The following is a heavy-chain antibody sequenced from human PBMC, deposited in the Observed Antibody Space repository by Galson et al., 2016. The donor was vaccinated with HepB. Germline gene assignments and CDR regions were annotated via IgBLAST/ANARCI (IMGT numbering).Heavy chain of an antibody. J-gene: IGHJ4*02. V-gene: IGHV3-23*01. D-gene: IGHD6-19*01. CDR2: ISGSGSDT. CDR3: ATLGYTSGWYDTVSPFDC. CDR1: GFPFSSYA. Sequence: SLRLSCAASGFPFSSYAMSWVRQAPGKGLEWVSDISGSGSDTYYADSVKGRFTISRDNSKNTLFLQMNSLRAEDTAVYYLATLGYTSGWYDTVSPFDCWGQGTLVTVSS.